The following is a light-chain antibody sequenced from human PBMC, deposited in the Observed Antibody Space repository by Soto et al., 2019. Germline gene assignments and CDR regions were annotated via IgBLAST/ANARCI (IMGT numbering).Light chain of an antibody. CDR1: SSDVGGYNY. Sequence: QSALTQPRSVSASPGPSVTISCTETSSDVGGYNYVSLYQQHPGKAPKLMIYDVSKRPSGVPDRFSGSKSGNTASLTISGLQAEDEADYYCCSYAGSDTGVFGTGTKVTF. CDR2: DVS. CDR3: CSYAGSDTGV. J-gene: IGLJ1*01. V-gene: IGLV2-11*01.